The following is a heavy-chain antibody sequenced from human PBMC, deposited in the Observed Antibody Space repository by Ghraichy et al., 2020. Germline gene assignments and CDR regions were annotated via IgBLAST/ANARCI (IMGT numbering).Heavy chain of an antibody. CDR3: AKASRFLEWLLLQYFDY. Sequence: GGSLRLSCAASGFTFSSYAMSWVRQAPGKGLEWVSAISGSGGSTYYADSVKGRFTISRDNSKNTLYLQMNSLRAEDTAVYYCAKASRFLEWLLLQYFDYWSQGTLVTVYS. V-gene: IGHV3-23*01. J-gene: IGHJ4*02. CDR1: GFTFSSYA. CDR2: ISGSGGST. D-gene: IGHD3-3*01.